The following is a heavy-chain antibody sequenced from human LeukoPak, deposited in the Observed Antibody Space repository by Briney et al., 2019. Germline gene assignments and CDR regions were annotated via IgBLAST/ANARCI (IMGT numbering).Heavy chain of an antibody. V-gene: IGHV1-24*01. D-gene: IGHD1-26*01. CDR3: ATDLQVGHPPDY. CDR2: FDPEDGET. J-gene: IGHJ4*02. CDR1: GYTLTELS. Sequence: GASVKVSCKVSGYTLTELSMHWVRQAPGKGLEWMGGFDPEDGETIYAQKFQGRVTMTEDTSTDTAYMELSSLRSEDTAVYYCATDLQVGHPPDYWGQGTLVTVSS.